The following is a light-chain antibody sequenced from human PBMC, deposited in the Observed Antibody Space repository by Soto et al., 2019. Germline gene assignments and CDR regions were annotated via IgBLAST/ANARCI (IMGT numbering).Light chain of an antibody. Sequence: AIRMTQSPSSFSASTGDRVTITCRASQGISSYLAWYQQKPGNAPKLLIYAATTLQSGVPSRFSGSGSGTDFTLTISCLQSEDFATYYFQQYYSYPVTFGGGTKVQIK. J-gene: IGKJ4*01. CDR1: QGISSY. V-gene: IGKV1-8*01. CDR2: AAT. CDR3: QQYYSYPVT.